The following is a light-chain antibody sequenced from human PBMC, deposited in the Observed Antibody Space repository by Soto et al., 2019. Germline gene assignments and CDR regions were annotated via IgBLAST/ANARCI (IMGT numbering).Light chain of an antibody. CDR3: TSYADTAYV. J-gene: IGLJ1*01. Sequence: QSALTQPPSASGSPGQSVTISCTGTSSDVGGYNYVSWYQQHPGKAPKLMIYEVTKRPSGVPDRFSGSKSGNTASLTISGLQAEDEADYYCTSYADTAYVFGTGTKVTVL. CDR2: EVT. V-gene: IGLV2-8*01. CDR1: SSDVGGYNY.